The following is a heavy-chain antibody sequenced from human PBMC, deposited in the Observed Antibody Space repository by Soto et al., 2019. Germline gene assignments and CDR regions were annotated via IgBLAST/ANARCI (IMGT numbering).Heavy chain of an antibody. CDR1: GYTFPSYG. D-gene: IGHD6-13*01. CDR2: ISAYNGNT. Sequence: QVQLVQSGAEVKKPGASVKVSCKASGYTFPSYGISWVRQAPGQGLEWMGWISAYNGNTNYAQKLQGSVTKTPAPTTRPAYMELRSLRTDDTAVYNCARESSSSCQDYWGQGTLVTVSS. J-gene: IGHJ4*02. CDR3: ARESSSSCQDY. V-gene: IGHV1-18*01.